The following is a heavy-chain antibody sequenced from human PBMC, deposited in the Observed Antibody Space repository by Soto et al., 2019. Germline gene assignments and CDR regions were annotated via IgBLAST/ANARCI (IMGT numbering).Heavy chain of an antibody. CDR2: IRSKANSYAT. CDR3: TVVVAATPSYMDV. J-gene: IGHJ6*03. V-gene: IGHV3-73*01. D-gene: IGHD2-15*01. CDR1: GFTFSGSA. Sequence: EVQLVESGGGLVQPGGSLKLACAASGFTFSGSAMHWVRQASGKGLEWVGRIRSKANSYATAYAASVKGRFTISRDDSKNTAYLQMNSLNTEDTAVYYCTVVVAATPSYMDVWGKGTTVTVSS.